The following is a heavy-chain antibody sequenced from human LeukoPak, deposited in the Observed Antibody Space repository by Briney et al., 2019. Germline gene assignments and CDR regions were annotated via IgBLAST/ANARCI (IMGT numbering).Heavy chain of an antibody. V-gene: IGHV3-9*01. D-gene: IGHD4-23*01. CDR3: AKERKLLPFDC. J-gene: IGHJ4*02. CDR2: ISWNSGSI. CDR1: GFTFDDYA. Sequence: PGGSLRLSCAASGFTFDDYAMHWVRQAPGKGLEWVSGISWNSGSIGYADSVKGRFTISRDNSKNTLYLQMNSLRAEDTAVYYCAKERKLLPFDCWGQGILVTVSS.